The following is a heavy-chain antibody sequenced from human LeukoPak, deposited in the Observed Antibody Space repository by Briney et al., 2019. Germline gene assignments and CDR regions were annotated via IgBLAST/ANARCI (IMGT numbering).Heavy chain of an antibody. V-gene: IGHV3-74*01. D-gene: IGHD2-8*01. Sequence: LSCXXSXXXLNDYWIXWVRQAPGKGLFWVAGVRGDGTKTVYADSVKGRFTVSRDNAKDALFLQMNSLRAEDTAVYYCARDGTERIPNXXWGXXT. CDR2: VRGDGTKT. CDR1: XXXLNDYW. J-gene: IGHJ4*01. CDR3: ARDGTERIPNXX.